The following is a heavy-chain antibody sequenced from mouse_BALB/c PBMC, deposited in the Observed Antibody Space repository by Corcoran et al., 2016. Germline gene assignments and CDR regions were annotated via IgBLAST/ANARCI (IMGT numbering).Heavy chain of an antibody. J-gene: IGHJ3*01. V-gene: IGHV14-3*02. CDR1: GFNINDTY. Sequence: EVQLQQSGAELVKPGASVKLSCTASGFNINDTYMHCVMQRPRQGLEWIGRIDPANGNTKYDPKFQGKDTITADTSSNTAYLQLSSLTSEDTAVYYCARDDYGYDVRFAYWGQGTLVTVSA. CDR3: ARDDYGYDVRFAY. D-gene: IGHD2-2*01. CDR2: IDPANGNT.